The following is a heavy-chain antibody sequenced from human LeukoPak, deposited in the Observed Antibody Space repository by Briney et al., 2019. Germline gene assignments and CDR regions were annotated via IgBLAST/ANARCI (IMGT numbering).Heavy chain of an antibody. Sequence: SETLSLTCTVSGGSISSSSYSWGWIRQPPGKGLEWIGTINYRGSTYYNPTLKSRVTISLDTSKNQFSLNLSSVTAADTAVYYCARRSLLGFRSYYMDVWGKGTTVTVSS. CDR1: GGSISSSSYS. CDR2: INYRGST. D-gene: IGHD1-14*01. CDR3: ARRSLLGFRSYYMDV. J-gene: IGHJ6*03. V-gene: IGHV4-39*07.